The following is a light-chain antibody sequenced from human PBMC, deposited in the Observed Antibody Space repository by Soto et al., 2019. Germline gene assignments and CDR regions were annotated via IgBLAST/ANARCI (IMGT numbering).Light chain of an antibody. CDR1: QSIRGY. J-gene: IGKJ1*01. CDR2: GAS. Sequence: DIQMTQSPSSLSASVGDRVTITCRASQSIRGYLTWYQQKAGKAPKVMIYGASSLHSGVPARFSGSGSGTVFTLTITSLQPEDFATYYCQQSSSTPWTFGQGTKVDIK. CDR3: QQSSSTPWT. V-gene: IGKV1-39*01.